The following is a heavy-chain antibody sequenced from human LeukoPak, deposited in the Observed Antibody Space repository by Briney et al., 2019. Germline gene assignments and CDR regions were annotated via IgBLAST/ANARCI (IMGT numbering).Heavy chain of an antibody. J-gene: IGHJ4*02. Sequence: ASVTVSCTASGYTFTSYGISWVRQAPGQGLEWMGWISAYNGNTNYAQKLQGRVTMTTDTSTSTAYMELRSLRSDDTAVYYCARFDDYGDYGGYWGQGTLVTVSS. CDR2: ISAYNGNT. CDR1: GYTFTSYG. D-gene: IGHD4-17*01. V-gene: IGHV1-18*01. CDR3: ARFDDYGDYGGY.